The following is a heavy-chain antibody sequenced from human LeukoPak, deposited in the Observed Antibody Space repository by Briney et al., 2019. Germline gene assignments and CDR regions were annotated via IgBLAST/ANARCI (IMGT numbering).Heavy chain of an antibody. J-gene: IGHJ4*02. V-gene: IGHV3-48*03. D-gene: IGHD4-17*01. Sequence: PGGSLRLSXAASGFTFSSYEMNWVRQAPGKGLEGVSYISSSGSTIYYADSVKGRFTISRDNAKNSLYLQMNSLRAEDTAVYYCARDPYYGDYVVWGQGTLVTVSS. CDR3: ARDPYYGDYVV. CDR1: GFTFSSYE. CDR2: ISSSGSTI.